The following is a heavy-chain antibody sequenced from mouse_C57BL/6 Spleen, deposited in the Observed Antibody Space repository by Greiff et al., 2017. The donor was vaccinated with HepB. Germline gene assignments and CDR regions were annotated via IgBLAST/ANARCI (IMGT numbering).Heavy chain of an antibody. CDR1: GFTFSSYA. J-gene: IGHJ4*01. D-gene: IGHD4-1*01. Sequence: EVKLVESGGGLVKPGGSLKLSCAASGFTFSSYAMSWVRQTPEKRLEWVATISDGGSYTYYPDNVKGRFTNSRDNAKNNLYLNMSHLKSEDTAMYYCARGVGRDYAMDYWGQGTSVTVSS. CDR2: ISDGGSYT. V-gene: IGHV5-4*03. CDR3: ARGVGRDYAMDY.